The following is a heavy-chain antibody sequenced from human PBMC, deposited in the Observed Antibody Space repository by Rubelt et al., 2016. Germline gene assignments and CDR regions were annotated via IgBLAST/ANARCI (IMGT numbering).Heavy chain of an antibody. V-gene: IGHV1-69*06. CDR1: GGTFRSYA. CDR3: ARPLPGYYYGMDV. J-gene: IGHJ6*02. CDR2: IIPIFGTA. Sequence: QVQLVQSGAEVKKPESSVKVSCKASGGTFRSYAISWVRQAPGQGLAWMGGIIPIFGTATYAQKFQGRVTITADKSTSTAYMELSSLRSEDTAVYYCARPLPGYYYGMDVWGQGTTVTVSS.